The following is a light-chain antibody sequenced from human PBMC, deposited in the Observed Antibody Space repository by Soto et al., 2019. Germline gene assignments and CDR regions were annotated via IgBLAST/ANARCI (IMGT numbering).Light chain of an antibody. J-gene: IGKJ1*01. CDR1: QTISSW. CDR2: KAS. CDR3: QHYNSYSEA. V-gene: IGKV1-5*03. Sequence: DIQINQSHSTLSVSLGDRVTITCRASQTISSWLAWYQQKPGKAPKLLIYKASTLKSGVPSRFSGSGSGTEFTLTISSLQPDDFATYYCQHYNSYSEAFGQGTKVDIK.